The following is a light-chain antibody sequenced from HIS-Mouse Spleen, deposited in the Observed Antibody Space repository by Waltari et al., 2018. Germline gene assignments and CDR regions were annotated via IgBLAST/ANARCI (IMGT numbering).Light chain of an antibody. CDR3: QQYNSYSRT. CDR1: QSIRSW. Sequence: DIQMTQSPSTLSASVGDRVTITCRASQSIRSWLAWYQQKPGKAPKLLIYKASSLESGVPSRFSGNGSGTEFTLTISSLQPDDFATYYCQQYNSYSRTFGQGTKVEIK. J-gene: IGKJ1*01. CDR2: KAS. V-gene: IGKV1-5*03.